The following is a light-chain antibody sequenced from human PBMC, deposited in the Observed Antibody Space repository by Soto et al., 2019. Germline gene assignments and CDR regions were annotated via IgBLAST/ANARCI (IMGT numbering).Light chain of an antibody. J-gene: IGLJ2*01. CDR1: SSDVGGYNY. Sequence: QSVLTQPASVSGSPGQSITISCTGTSSDVGGYNYVSWYQQHPGKAPKLMIYDVSNRPSGVSNRFSGSKSGNTASLTNSGLQAEDEADYYCSSYTSSSTLEVVFGGGTKLTVL. CDR3: SSYTSSSTLEVV. CDR2: DVS. V-gene: IGLV2-14*01.